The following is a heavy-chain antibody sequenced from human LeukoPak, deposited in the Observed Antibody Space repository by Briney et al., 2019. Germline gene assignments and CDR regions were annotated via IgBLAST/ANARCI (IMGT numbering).Heavy chain of an antibody. V-gene: IGHV1-2*02. D-gene: IGHD2-2*01. CDR1: GYTFTGYY. J-gene: IGHJ6*02. CDR2: INPNSGGT. Sequence: GASVKVSCKASGYTFTGYYMHWVRQAPGQGLEWMGWINPNSGGTNYAQKFQGRVTMTRDTSISTAYMELSRLRSDDTAVYYCALAGAYCSSTSCYVRAYYYGMDVWGQGTLVTVSS. CDR3: ALAGAYCSSTSCYVRAYYYGMDV.